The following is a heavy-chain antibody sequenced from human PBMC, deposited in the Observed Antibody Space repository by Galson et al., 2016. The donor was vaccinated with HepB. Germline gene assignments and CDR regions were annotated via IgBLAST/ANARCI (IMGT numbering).Heavy chain of an antibody. V-gene: IGHV1-69*13. J-gene: IGHJ5*02. D-gene: IGHD3-9*01. Sequence: SVKVSCKASGGSFRYSAISWVRQAPGQGLEWMGGIIPIFGTATYGERFQGRVTITADDSTTTAYMELNGLRSEDTAVYYCSRVSDYYGMGTNGWFDPWGQGTLVIVSS. CDR3: SRVSDYYGMGTNGWFDP. CDR2: IIPIFGTA. CDR1: GGSFRYSA.